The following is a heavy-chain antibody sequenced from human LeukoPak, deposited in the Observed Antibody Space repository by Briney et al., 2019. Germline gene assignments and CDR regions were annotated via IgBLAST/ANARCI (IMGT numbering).Heavy chain of an antibody. D-gene: IGHD1-1*01. CDR2: ISAYNGNT. CDR1: GYTFSNYE. CDR3: ARENGNWFDP. Sequence: ASVKVSCKASGYTFSNYEINWVRQAPGQGLEWMGWISAYNGNTNYAQKLQGRVTMTTDTSTSTAYMELRSLRSDDTAVYYCARENGNWFDPWGQGTLVTVSS. J-gene: IGHJ5*02. V-gene: IGHV1-18*01.